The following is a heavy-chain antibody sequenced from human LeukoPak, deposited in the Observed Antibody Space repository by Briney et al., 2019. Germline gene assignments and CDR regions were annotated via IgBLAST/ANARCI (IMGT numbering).Heavy chain of an antibody. Sequence: SETLSLTCAVYGGSFSGYYWSWIRQPPGKGLEWIGEINHSGSTNYNPSLKSRVTISVDTSKNQFSLKLSSVTAADTAVYYCARGIYGDWGDPHFDYWGQGTLVTVSS. J-gene: IGHJ4*02. CDR2: INHSGST. D-gene: IGHD4-17*01. V-gene: IGHV4-34*01. CDR3: ARGIYGDWGDPHFDY. CDR1: GGSFSGYY.